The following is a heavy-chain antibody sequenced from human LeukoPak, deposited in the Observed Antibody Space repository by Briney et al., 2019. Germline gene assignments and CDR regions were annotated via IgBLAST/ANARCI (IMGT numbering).Heavy chain of an antibody. CDR2: IENDGRSS. CDR3: AFRSVAGRGVDN. V-gene: IGHV3-74*01. J-gene: IGHJ4*02. D-gene: IGHD6-19*01. CDR1: GIPFSNFW. Sequence: GGSLRLSCAASGIPFSNFWMHWVRQAPGKGLEWVSRIENDGRSSTYAASVKGRFTISRDNAKNMLYLRMNDLRVEDTAFYYCAFRSVAGRGVDNWGQGTLVTVSS.